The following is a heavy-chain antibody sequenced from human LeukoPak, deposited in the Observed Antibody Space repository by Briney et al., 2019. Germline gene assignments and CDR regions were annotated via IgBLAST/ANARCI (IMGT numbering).Heavy chain of an antibody. CDR1: GFTLRSNW. D-gene: IGHD1-26*01. Sequence: PGGSLRLSCAASGFTLRSNWMHWVRQAPGKGLVWVSRIHSDGSRITYADFVKDRFTISRDNAKNTLSLQMNSLRVEDTAVYYCVKSSGSDLGDWGQGTLVTVSS. CDR3: VKSSGSDLGD. CDR2: IHSDGSRI. J-gene: IGHJ4*02. V-gene: IGHV3-74*03.